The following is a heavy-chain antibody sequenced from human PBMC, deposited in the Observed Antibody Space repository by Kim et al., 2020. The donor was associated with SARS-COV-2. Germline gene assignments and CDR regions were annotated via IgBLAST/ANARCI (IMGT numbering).Heavy chain of an antibody. CDR3: AKLSYGPTPEY. Sequence: GGSLRLSCAASGFSFSNSGMTWVSQAPGKGLECVSGIASDGASSYHADSVKGRFTISRDNSKNTLDLQMNSLRADDTAVYYCAKLSYGPTPEYWGQGTLV. CDR2: IASDGASS. D-gene: IGHD2-15*01. J-gene: IGHJ4*02. V-gene: IGHV3-23*01. CDR1: GFSFSNSG.